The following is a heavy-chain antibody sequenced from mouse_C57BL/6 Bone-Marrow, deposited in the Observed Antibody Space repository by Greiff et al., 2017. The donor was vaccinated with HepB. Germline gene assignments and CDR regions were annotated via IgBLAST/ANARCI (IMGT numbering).Heavy chain of an antibody. CDR2: ISSGGSYT. V-gene: IGHV5-6*02. CDR1: GFTFSSYG. CDR3: ARRSWY. J-gene: IGHJ3*01. Sequence: EVKVVESGGDLVKPGGSLKLSCAASGFTFSSYGMSWVRQTPDKRLEWVATISSGGSYTYYPDSVKGRFTISRDNAKNTLYLQMSSLKSEDTAMYYCARRSWYWGQGTLVTVSA.